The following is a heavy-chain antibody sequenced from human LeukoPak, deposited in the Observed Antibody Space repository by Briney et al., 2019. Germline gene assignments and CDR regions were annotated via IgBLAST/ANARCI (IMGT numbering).Heavy chain of an antibody. CDR2: IIPIFGTA. J-gene: IGHJ4*02. CDR1: GGTFSSYA. CDR3: TGGYSYALYYFDY. Sequence: SVKVSCKASGGTFSSYAISWVRHAPGQGLEWMGGIIPIFGTANYAQKFQGRVTITADESTSTAYMELSSMRSEDTAVYYCTGGYSYALYYFDYWGQGTLATVSS. V-gene: IGHV1-69*13. D-gene: IGHD5-18*01.